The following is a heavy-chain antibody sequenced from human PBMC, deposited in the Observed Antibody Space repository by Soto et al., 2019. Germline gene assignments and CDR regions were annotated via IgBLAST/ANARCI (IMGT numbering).Heavy chain of an antibody. J-gene: IGHJ4*02. D-gene: IGHD3-3*01. CDR3: ATGFGYYESRVSRPHFAY. Sequence: ASVKVSCKVSGYTLTELSMHWVRQAPGKGLEWMGGFDPEDGETIYAQKFQGRVTMTEDTSTDTAYMELSSLRSEDTAVYYCATGFGYYESRVSRPHFAYGGQGPWVPVSS. CDR1: GYTLTELS. CDR2: FDPEDGET. V-gene: IGHV1-24*01.